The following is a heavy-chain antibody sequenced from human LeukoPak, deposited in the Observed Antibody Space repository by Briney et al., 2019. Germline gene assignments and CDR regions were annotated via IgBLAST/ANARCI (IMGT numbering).Heavy chain of an antibody. Sequence: GGSLRLSCAASGFTFSTYAMSWVRQAPGKGLEWVSTISGSGTSAYYADSVKGRFTISRDSSKSTMYPLINSLSGGNTAVYYCAKNSGSRFGWFDPWGQGTLVTVSS. J-gene: IGHJ5*02. D-gene: IGHD1-26*01. CDR1: GFTFSTYA. CDR3: AKNSGSRFGWFDP. V-gene: IGHV3-23*01. CDR2: ISGSGTSA.